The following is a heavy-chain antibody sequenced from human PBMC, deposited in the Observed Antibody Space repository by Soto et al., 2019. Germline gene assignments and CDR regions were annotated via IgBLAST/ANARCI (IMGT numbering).Heavy chain of an antibody. J-gene: IGHJ6*02. D-gene: IGHD5-12*01. Sequence: GGFLRLSCAASGFTFSSYSMNCVRQAPGKGPEWISYIGPSHNDIGYAQKFQGRVTITADKSTSTAYMELSSLRDEDTAVYYCARGYSGYENYYYYGMDVWGQGTTVTVSS. CDR2: IGPSHNDI. V-gene: IGHV3-21*05. CDR1: GFTFSSYS. CDR3: ARGYSGYENYYYYGMDV.